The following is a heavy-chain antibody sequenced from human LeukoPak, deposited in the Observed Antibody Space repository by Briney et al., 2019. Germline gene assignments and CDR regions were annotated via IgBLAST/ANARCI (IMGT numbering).Heavy chain of an antibody. V-gene: IGHV3-48*01. Sequence: GGSQRLSCAASVFTLCRYSMNCVRQAPGKGLQWVSYISASISTTYYAESVKGRFTISRDNAKNSLYLQMNSLRAEDTAVYYCAKEGLPFRDWYYYMDVWGKGTTVTVPS. J-gene: IGHJ6*03. CDR1: VFTLCRYS. CDR3: AKEGLPFRDWYYYMDV. CDR2: ISASISTT. D-gene: IGHD2-21*02.